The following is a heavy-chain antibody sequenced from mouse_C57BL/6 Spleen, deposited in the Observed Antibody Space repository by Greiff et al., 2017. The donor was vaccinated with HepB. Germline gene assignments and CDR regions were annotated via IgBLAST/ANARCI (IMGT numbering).Heavy chain of an antibody. V-gene: IGHV1-39*01. Sequence: EVKLVESGPELVKPGASVKISCKASGYSFTDYNMNWVKQSNGKSLEWIGVINPNYGTTSYNQKFKGKATLTVDQSSSTAYMQLNSLTSEDSAVYYCARDYYGSSYRYFDVWGTGTTVTVSS. J-gene: IGHJ1*03. CDR3: ARDYYGSSYRYFDV. CDR2: INPNYGTT. D-gene: IGHD1-1*01. CDR1: GYSFTDYN.